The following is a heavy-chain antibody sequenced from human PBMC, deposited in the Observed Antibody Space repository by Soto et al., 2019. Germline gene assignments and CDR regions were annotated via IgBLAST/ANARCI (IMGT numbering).Heavy chain of an antibody. CDR3: ASSIAARRYYGMDV. CDR1: GYTFTGYY. J-gene: IGHJ6*02. CDR2: INPNSGGT. V-gene: IGHV1-2*04. Sequence: ASVKVSGKASGYTFTGYYMHWVRQAPGQGLEWMGWINPNSGGTNYAQKFQGWVTMTRDTSISTAYMELSRLRSDDTAVYYCASSIAARRYYGMDVWGQGTTVTVSS. D-gene: IGHD6-6*01.